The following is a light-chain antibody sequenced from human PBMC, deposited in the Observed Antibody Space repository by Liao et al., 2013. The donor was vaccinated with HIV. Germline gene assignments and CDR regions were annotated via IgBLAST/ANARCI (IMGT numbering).Light chain of an antibody. CDR2: YDT. CDR1: NIGSKS. CDR3: QAWDSSTACV. J-gene: IGLJ1*01. Sequence: SYELTQPPSVSVAPGKTARITCGGNNIGSKSVHWYQQKPGQAPVLVIYYDTDRPSGIPERFSGSSSGTTVTLTISGVQAEDEADYYCQAWDSSTACVFGTGTKVTVL. V-gene: IGLV3-21*01.